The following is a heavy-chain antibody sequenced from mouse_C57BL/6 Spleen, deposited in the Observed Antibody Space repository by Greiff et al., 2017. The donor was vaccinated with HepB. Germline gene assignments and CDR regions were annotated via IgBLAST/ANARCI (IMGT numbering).Heavy chain of an antibody. V-gene: IGHV1-52*01. CDR1: GYTFTSYW. CDR2: IDPSDSET. J-gene: IGHJ1*03. CDR3: ARGNYYGNYFDV. Sequence: QVQLQQSGAELVRPGSSVKLSCKASGYTFTSYWMHWVKQRPIQGLEWIGNIDPSDSETHYNQKFKDKATLTVDKSSSTAYMQLSSLTSEDSAVYYCARGNYYGNYFDVWGTGTTVTVSS. D-gene: IGHD1-1*01.